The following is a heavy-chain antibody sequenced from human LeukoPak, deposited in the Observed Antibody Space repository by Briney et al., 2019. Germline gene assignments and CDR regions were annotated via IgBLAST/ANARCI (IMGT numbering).Heavy chain of an antibody. Sequence: GGSLRLSCAVSGFTFTSYGMHWVRQAPGKGLEWVAVMWYDGSNQYYADSVKGRFTISRDSSKNTLYLQMNSLRAEDTAVYYCAKGRGVMVYAPDYWGQGTLVTVSS. V-gene: IGHV3-33*06. CDR2: MWYDGSNQ. CDR1: GFTFTSYG. CDR3: AKGRGVMVYAPDY. J-gene: IGHJ4*02. D-gene: IGHD2-8*01.